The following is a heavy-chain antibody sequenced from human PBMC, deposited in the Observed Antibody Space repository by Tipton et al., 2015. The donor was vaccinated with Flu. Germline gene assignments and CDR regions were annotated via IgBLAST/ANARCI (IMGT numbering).Heavy chain of an antibody. CDR2: IYYSGST. CDR1: GDSIRSSNYY. J-gene: IGHJ4*02. Sequence: GLVKPSETLSLTCGVSGDSIRSSNYYWGWVRQPPGKGPEWIGYIYYSGSTDYNPSLKSRVTISLDTSKNQFSLRLNSITAADTAVYFCARGFRYFDYWGQGTLVSVSS. CDR3: ARGFRYFDY. V-gene: IGHV4-61*01.